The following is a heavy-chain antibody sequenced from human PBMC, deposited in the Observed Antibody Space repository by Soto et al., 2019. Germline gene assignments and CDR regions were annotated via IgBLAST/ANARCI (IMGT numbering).Heavy chain of an antibody. J-gene: IGHJ4*02. D-gene: IGHD3-22*01. CDR3: AKDPYYYDSSGYYDY. Sequence: QVQLVESGGGVVQPGRSLRLSCAASGFTFSSYGMHWVRQAPGKGLEWVAVISYDGSNKYYADSVKGRFTISRDNSKNTLYLQMNSLRGEDTAVYYCAKDPYYYDSSGYYDYWGQGTLVTVSS. CDR2: ISYDGSNK. V-gene: IGHV3-30*18. CDR1: GFTFSSYG.